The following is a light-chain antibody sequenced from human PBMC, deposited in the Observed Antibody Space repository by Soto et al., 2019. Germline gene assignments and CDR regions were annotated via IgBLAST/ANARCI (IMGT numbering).Light chain of an antibody. J-gene: IGLJ1*01. CDR2: EVT. CDR1: TSDVGGYNY. CDR3: GSYTGSITYV. Sequence: QSALTQPASVSGSLGQSITISCTGTTSDVGGYNYVSWYQQHPCKAPILMIYEVTNRPSGVSNRFSGSKSGNTASLTISGLQVEDEAEYFCGSYTGSITYVFGTGTKLTVL. V-gene: IGLV2-14*01.